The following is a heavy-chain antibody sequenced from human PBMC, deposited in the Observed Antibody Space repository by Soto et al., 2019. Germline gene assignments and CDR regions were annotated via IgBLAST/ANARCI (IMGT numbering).Heavy chain of an antibody. D-gene: IGHD3-9*01. J-gene: IGHJ4*02. V-gene: IGHV3-23*01. Sequence: SGGSLRLSCAASGFTFSSYAMSWVRQAPGKGLEWVSAISGSGGSTYYADSVKGRFTISRDNSKNTLYLQMNSLRAEDTAVYYCAKRHVAKLRYFDWLSKHSYFDYWGQGTLVTVSS. CDR2: ISGSGGST. CDR3: AKRHVAKLRYFDWLSKHSYFDY. CDR1: GFTFSSYA.